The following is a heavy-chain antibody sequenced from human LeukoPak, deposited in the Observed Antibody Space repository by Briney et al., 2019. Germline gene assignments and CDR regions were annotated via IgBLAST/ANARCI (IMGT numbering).Heavy chain of an antibody. J-gene: IGHJ4*02. Sequence: GGSLRLSCAASGFTFRGNYMRCVRQAPGKGMEWVSYISTRSSYTKYADSVRGRFTISRDDAKNSLYLQMNSLSAEDTAVYYCARGHYNGDYWGPGTLVTVSS. CDR3: ARGHYNGDY. D-gene: IGHD3-10*01. CDR2: ISTRSSYT. CDR1: GFTFRGNY. V-gene: IGHV3-11*06.